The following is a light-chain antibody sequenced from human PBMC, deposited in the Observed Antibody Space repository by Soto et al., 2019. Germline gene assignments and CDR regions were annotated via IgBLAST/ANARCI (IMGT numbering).Light chain of an antibody. Sequence: SYELTQPPSVSVSPGQTASMTCSGDKLGGKYVCWYQQKPGQSPVLVIYDDSKRPSGIPERFSGSNSGNTATLTISGTQAMDEADYYSQAWDSSVVFGGGTKVTVL. CDR3: QAWDSSVV. J-gene: IGLJ2*01. CDR1: KLGGKY. CDR2: DDS. V-gene: IGLV3-1*01.